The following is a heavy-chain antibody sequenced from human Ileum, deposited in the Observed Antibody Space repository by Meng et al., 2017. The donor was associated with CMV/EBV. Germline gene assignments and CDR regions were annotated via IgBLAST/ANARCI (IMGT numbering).Heavy chain of an antibody. Sequence: SCKRTGNSFTTYYMHWVRQAPGQGLEWMETLYLSAGTTACPQRFQGRLTLTTDTSTNTVFMELSRLRSEDTAVYYCARESPETRYLDSWGQGALVTVSS. CDR2: LYLSAGTT. V-gene: IGHV1-46*01. D-gene: IGHD1-14*01. J-gene: IGHJ4*02. CDR1: GNSFTTYY. CDR3: ARESPETRYLDS.